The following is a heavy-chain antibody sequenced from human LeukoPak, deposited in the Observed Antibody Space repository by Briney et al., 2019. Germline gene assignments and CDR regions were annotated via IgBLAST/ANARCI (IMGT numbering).Heavy chain of an antibody. CDR2: INNDGSST. J-gene: IGHJ4*02. Sequence: GGSLRLSCAASGFTFSSYWMHWVRQAPGKGLLWVSRINNDGSSTSYADSVKGRFTISRDNAKNTLYLQINSLRAEDTAVYYCARDDSRGFAYWGQGTLVTVSS. V-gene: IGHV3-74*01. CDR3: ARDDSRGFAY. D-gene: IGHD2-21*01. CDR1: GFTFSSYW.